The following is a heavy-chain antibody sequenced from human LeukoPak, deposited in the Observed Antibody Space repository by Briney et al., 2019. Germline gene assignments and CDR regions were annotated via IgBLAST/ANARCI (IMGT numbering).Heavy chain of an antibody. V-gene: IGHV3-48*04. D-gene: IGHD3-22*01. Sequence: GGSLRLSCAASGFTFNKYGMNWVRQAPGKGLGWVSYISSSGSTIYYADSVKGRFTISRDNAKNSLYLQMNSLRAEDTAVYYCARIGYYYDSSGYYGGLAYWGQGTLVTVSS. CDR1: GFTFNKYG. J-gene: IGHJ4*02. CDR2: ISSSGSTI. CDR3: ARIGYYYDSSGYYGGLAY.